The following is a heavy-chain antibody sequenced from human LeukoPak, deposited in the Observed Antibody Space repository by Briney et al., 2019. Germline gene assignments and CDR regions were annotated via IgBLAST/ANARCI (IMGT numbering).Heavy chain of an antibody. Sequence: PGGSLRLSCAASGFTFSSSWMSWVRQAPGKGLEWVANIKQDGSQKHYVDSVKGRFTISRDNSKNLLYLQMNSLGAEDTAVYYSVRGGYSSFDYWGQGTLVTVSS. CDR2: IKQDGSQK. CDR1: GFTFSSSW. J-gene: IGHJ4*02. D-gene: IGHD3-10*01. V-gene: IGHV3-7*01. CDR3: VRGGYSSFDY.